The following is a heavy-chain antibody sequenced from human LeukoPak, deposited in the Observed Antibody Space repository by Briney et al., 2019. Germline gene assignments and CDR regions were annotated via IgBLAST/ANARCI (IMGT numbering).Heavy chain of an antibody. CDR3: ARDRCSGGSCQYYFDY. J-gene: IGHJ4*02. CDR2: ISSNGGST. D-gene: IGHD2-15*01. CDR1: GFTFSSYA. V-gene: IGHV3-64*01. Sequence: GGSLRLSCGPSGFTFSSYAMHWVRHAPGKGLEYVSAISSNGGSTYYANSVKGRFTISRDNSKNTLYLQMGSLRAEDMAVYYCARDRCSGGSCQYYFDYWGQGTLVTVSS.